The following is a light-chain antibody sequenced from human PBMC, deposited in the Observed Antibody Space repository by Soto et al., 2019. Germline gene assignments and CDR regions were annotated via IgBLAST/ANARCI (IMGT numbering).Light chain of an antibody. CDR2: LNSDGSH. V-gene: IGLV4-69*01. CDR3: QTWGTGIRV. CDR1: SGHSSYV. J-gene: IGLJ3*02. Sequence: QSVLTQSPSASASLGASVKLTCTLSSGHSSYVIAWLQQQPEKGPRYLMYLNSDGSHSKGDGIPDRFSGSSSGAERYLTISSLQSEDEADYYCQTWGTGIRVFGGGTKLTVL.